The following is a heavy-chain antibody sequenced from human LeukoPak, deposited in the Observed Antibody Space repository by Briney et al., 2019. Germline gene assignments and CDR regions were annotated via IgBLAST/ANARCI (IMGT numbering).Heavy chain of an antibody. J-gene: IGHJ5*02. Sequence: GGSLRLSCAASGFTFSSYSMNWVRQAPGKGLEWVSSISSSSSYIYYADSVKGRFTISRDNAKNSLYLQMNSLRAEDTAVYYCARYYGDYDRWFDPWGQGTLVTVSS. CDR2: ISSSSSYI. CDR3: ARYYGDYDRWFDP. V-gene: IGHV3-21*01. D-gene: IGHD4-17*01. CDR1: GFTFSSYS.